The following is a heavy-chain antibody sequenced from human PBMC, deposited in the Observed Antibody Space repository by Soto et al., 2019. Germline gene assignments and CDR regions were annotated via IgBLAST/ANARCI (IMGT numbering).Heavy chain of an antibody. Sequence: ASVKGAWKASGYTLTSYAMHWVRQAPGQRLEWVGWINAGNGNTKYSQKFQGRVTITRDTSASTAYMELSSLRSEDTAVYYCARDGDFWSGYYFDYWGQGTLVTVSS. CDR3: ARDGDFWSGYYFDY. D-gene: IGHD3-3*01. J-gene: IGHJ4*02. CDR1: GYTLTSYA. V-gene: IGHV1-3*01. CDR2: INAGNGNT.